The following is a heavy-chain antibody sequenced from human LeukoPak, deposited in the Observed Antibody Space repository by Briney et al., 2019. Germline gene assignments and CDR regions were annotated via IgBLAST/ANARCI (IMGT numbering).Heavy chain of an antibody. V-gene: IGHV3-21*01. CDR1: GFTFSAYS. J-gene: IGHJ3*02. CDR2: ISNTGKYI. Sequence: GGSLRLSCAASGFTFSAYSVNWVRQAPGKGLEWVSSISNTGKYIYYADSLKGRFTISRDNSKNTLYLQMNSLRAEDTAVYYCARSTDAFDIWGQGTMVTVSS. CDR3: ARSTDAFDI.